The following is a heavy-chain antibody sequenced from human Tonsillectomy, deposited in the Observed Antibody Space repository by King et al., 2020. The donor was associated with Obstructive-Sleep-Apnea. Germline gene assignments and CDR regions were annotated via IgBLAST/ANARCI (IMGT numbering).Heavy chain of an antibody. J-gene: IGHJ4*02. CDR3: ARGGDYFEY. D-gene: IGHD3-16*01. V-gene: IGHV4-59*01. CDR2: IYYSGST. CDR1: GGSISSYY. Sequence: VQLQESGPGLVKSWETLSLTCSVSGGSISSYYWSWIRQSPGKGLEWIGYIYYSGSTSYNPSPKSRVTISVDTTRDEFSLKLSSVTAADTAVYYCARGGDYFEYWGQGTLVTVSS.